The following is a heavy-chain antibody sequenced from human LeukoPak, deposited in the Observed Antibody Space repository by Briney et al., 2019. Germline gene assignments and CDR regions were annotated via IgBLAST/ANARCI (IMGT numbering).Heavy chain of an antibody. J-gene: IGHJ4*02. CDR2: ISGSGDST. D-gene: IGHD2-21*02. CDR3: AKDRLLNCRGDCYIFDY. CDR1: GFTLRSYV. V-gene: IGHV3-23*01. Sequence: GGSLRLSCVASGFTLRSYVTNWVRQTPGKGLEWVSSISGSGDSTFYADSVKGRFSISRDNSKNTLYLQVNGLRTEDTAVYYCAKDRLLNCRGDCYIFDYWGQGTVVTVSS.